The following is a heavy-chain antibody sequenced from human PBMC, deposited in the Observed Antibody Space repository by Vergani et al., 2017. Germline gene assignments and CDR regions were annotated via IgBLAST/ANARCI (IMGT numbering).Heavy chain of an antibody. CDR1: GGSISSGGYS. V-gene: IGHV4-30-2*01. J-gene: IGHJ4*02. D-gene: IGHD3-22*01. CDR2: IYHSGST. CDR3: ARGHDSSGYYYDY. Sequence: QLQLQESGSGLVKPSQTLSLTFAVSGGSISSGGYSWCWIRQPPGKGLEWIGYIYHSGSTYYNPSLKSRVTISVDRSKNQFSLKLSSVTAADTAVYYCARGHDSSGYYYDYWGQGTLVTVYS.